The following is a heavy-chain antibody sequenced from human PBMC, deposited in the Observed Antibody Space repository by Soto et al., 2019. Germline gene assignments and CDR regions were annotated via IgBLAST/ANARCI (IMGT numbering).Heavy chain of an antibody. V-gene: IGHV3-7*03. CDR3: AIGCIAARPGWYFDL. D-gene: IGHD6-6*01. CDR2: IKQDGSEK. CDR1: GFTFSSYW. J-gene: IGHJ2*01. Sequence: EVQLVESGGGLVQPGGSLRLSCAASGFTFSSYWMSWVRQAPGKGLEWVANIKQDGSEKYYVDSVKGRFTISRDNAKNSLYLQMNSLRAEDSAVYYCAIGCIAARPGWYFDLWGRGTLVTVSS.